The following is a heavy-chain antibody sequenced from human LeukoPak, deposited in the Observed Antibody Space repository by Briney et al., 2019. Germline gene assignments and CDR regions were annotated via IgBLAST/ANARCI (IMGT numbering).Heavy chain of an antibody. CDR3: ARGVTWIQLWPYFDY. D-gene: IGHD5-18*01. CDR2: IYYSGST. J-gene: IGHJ4*02. Sequence: SETLSLTCTVSGGSISSYYWSWIRQPPGKGLEWIGYIYYSGSTNYNPSLKSRVTISVDTSKNQFSLKLSSVTAADTAVYYCARGVTWIQLWPYFDYWGQGTLVTVSS. V-gene: IGHV4-59*08. CDR1: GGSISSYY.